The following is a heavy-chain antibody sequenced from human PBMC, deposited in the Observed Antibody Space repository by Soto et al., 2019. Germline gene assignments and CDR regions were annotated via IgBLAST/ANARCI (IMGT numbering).Heavy chain of an antibody. CDR3: ARDRHGLDQPYYYYYMDV. V-gene: IGHV6-1*01. D-gene: IGHD6-19*01. Sequence: SQTLSLTCAISGDSVSSNIAAWNWIRQSPSRGLEWLGRTYYRSKWYNDYAVSVKSRITINPDTSKNQFYLQLNSVTPEDTAVYYCARDRHGLDQPYYYYYMDVWGKGTTVTVSS. CDR1: GDSVSSNIAA. CDR2: TYYRSKWYN. J-gene: IGHJ6*03.